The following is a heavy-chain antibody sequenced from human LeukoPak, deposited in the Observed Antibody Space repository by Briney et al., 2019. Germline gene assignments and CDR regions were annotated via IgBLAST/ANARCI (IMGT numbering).Heavy chain of an antibody. CDR2: IYYSGST. D-gene: IGHD3-10*01. CDR1: GGSISSGGYY. CDR3: ARVNYYGSGSYQYYFDY. J-gene: IGHJ4*02. V-gene: IGHV4-31*03. Sequence: SETLSLTCTVSGGSISSGGYYWGWIRQHPGKGLEWIGCIYYSGSTYYNPSLKSRVTISVDTSKNQFSLKLSSVTAADTAVYYCARVNYYGSGSYQYYFDYWGQGTLVTVSS.